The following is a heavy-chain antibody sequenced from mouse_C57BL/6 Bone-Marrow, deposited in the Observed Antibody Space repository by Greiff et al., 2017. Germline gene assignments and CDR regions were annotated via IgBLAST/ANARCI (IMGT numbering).Heavy chain of an antibody. CDR3: ARLPYYRSNNWYFDV. D-gene: IGHD1-1*01. V-gene: IGHV3-8*01. Sequence: EVQLKESGPGLAKPSQTLSLTCSVTGYSITSDYWNWIRKFPGNKLEYMGYISYSGSTYYNPSLKSRISITRDTSKNQYYLQLNSVTTEDTATYYCARLPYYRSNNWYFDVWGTGTTVTVSS. J-gene: IGHJ1*03. CDR1: GYSITSDY. CDR2: ISYSGST.